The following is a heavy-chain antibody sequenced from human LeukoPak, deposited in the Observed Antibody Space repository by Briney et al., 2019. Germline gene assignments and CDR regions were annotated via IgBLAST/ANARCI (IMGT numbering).Heavy chain of an antibody. V-gene: IGHV1-8*01. D-gene: IGHD3-10*01. CDR1: GYTFTSYD. J-gene: IGHJ4*02. CDR3: ARRGRGSRWYYFDY. CDR2: MNPNSGNT. Sequence: ASVKVSCKASGYTFTSYDINWVRQATGQGLEWMGWMNPNSGNTGYAQKLQGRVTMTTDTSTSTAYMELRSLRSDDTAVYYCARRGRGSRWYYFDYWGQGTLVTVSS.